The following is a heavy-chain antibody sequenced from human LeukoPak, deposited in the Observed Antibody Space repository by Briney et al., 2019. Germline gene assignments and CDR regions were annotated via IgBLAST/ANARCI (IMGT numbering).Heavy chain of an antibody. CDR2: IYFGDTDT. D-gene: IGHD1-26*01. CDR1: GYSFTSYW. V-gene: IGHV5-51*01. Sequence: PEAPLKISCKGSGYSFTSYWIGWVRQMPGKGLEWMGIIYFGDTDTRYSPSFQGQVTISADKSIRTAYLQWSSLKASDTAMYYCARRWELPGHFDYWGQGTLVSVST. CDR3: ARRWELPGHFDY. J-gene: IGHJ4*02.